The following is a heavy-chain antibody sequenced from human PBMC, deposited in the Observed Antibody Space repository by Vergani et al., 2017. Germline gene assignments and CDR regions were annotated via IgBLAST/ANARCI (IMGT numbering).Heavy chain of an antibody. CDR3: ARDFLTRVTTLDYYYMGV. J-gene: IGHJ6*03. V-gene: IGHV3-23*01. CDR2: LTASGSGI. Sequence: EVQLLESGGGLVQPGGSLRLSCAASGFTFSSYAMSWVRQAPGKGLEWVSGLTASGSGISYADSVRGRFTISRDNSKNTLFLQMDSLGAEDTAVYYCARDFLTRVTTLDYYYMGVWGKGTTVTVSS. D-gene: IGHD1-1*01. CDR1: GFTFSSYA.